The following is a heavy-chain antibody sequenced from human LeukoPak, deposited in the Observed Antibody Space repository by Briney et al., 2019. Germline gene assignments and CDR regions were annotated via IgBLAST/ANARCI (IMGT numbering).Heavy chain of an antibody. D-gene: IGHD4-11*01. CDR2: IYYSG. Sequence: SETLSLTCTVSGGSISSYYWSWIRQPPGKGLEWIGYIYYSGSYNPSLKSRVTISVDTSQNQFSLQLTSVTAADTAVYYCASASNTYYFDFWGQGTLVTVSS. V-gene: IGHV4-59*12. CDR3: ASASNTYYFDF. J-gene: IGHJ4*02. CDR1: GGSISSYY.